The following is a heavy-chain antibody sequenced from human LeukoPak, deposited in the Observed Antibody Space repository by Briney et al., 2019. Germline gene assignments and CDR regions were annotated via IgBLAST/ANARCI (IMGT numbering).Heavy chain of an antibody. J-gene: IGHJ4*02. CDR2: IYYSGST. V-gene: IGHV4-59*01. CDR3: ARVFSSGWYGAIDY. CDR1: GGSISSYY. Sequence: KSSETLSLTCTVSGGSISSYYWSWIRQPPGKGLEWIGYIYYSGSTNYNPSLKSRVTISVDTSKNQFSLKLSSVPAADTAVYYCARVFSSGWYGAIDYWGQGTLVTVSS. D-gene: IGHD6-19*01.